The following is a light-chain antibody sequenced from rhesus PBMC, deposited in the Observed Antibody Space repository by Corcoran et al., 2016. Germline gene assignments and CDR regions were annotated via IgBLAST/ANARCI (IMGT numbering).Light chain of an antibody. V-gene: IGKV1-22*01. CDR2: KAT. Sequence: DIQMTQSPSSLSASVGDTVTIPCRASRSISNWLDWYQQKPGKAHKLLIYKATSLQSGVSSRFSGSGAGTECTLTISSLQPEDSASYYCLQYSGSPYSFGQGTKVEIK. J-gene: IGKJ2*01. CDR1: RSISNW. CDR3: LQYSGSPYS.